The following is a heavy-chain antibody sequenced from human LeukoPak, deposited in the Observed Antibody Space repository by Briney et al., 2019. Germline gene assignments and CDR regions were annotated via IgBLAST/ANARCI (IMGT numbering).Heavy chain of an antibody. CDR1: GYTFTSYG. V-gene: IGHV1-18*01. CDR2: ISAYNGNT. CDR3: ARKSYDFWSGNFDY. J-gene: IGHJ4*02. D-gene: IGHD3-3*01. Sequence: ASVKVTCKASGYTFTSYGISWVRQAPGQGLEWMGWISAYNGNTNYAQKLQGRVTMTTDTSTSTAYMELRSLRSDDTAVYYCARKSYDFWSGNFDYWGQGTLVTVSS.